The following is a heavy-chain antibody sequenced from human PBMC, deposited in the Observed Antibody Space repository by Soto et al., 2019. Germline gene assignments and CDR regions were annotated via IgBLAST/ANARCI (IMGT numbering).Heavy chain of an antibody. CDR2: INAGNGNT. J-gene: IGHJ6*03. D-gene: IGHD2-2*01. V-gene: IGHV1-3*01. Sequence: QVQLVQSGAEVKKPGASVKVSCKASGYTFTSYAMHWVRQAPGQRLEWMGWINAGNGNTKYSQKFQGRVTITRDTSASTAYMELSSLRSEDTAVYYCARDYCSSTSCYYYMDVWGKGTTVTVSS. CDR1: GYTFTSYA. CDR3: ARDYCSSTSCYYYMDV.